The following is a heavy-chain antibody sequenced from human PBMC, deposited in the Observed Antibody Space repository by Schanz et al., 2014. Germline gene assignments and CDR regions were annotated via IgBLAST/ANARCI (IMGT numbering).Heavy chain of an antibody. V-gene: IGHV3-23*04. J-gene: IGHJ3*01. CDR3: ARDEGRDGYNLAFDV. CDR2: MYINSGST. Sequence: DVQLVESGGGLVQPGGSLRLSCAASRFTFSDYWMSWVRQAPGKGLEWISSMYINSGSTQYADSVKGRFIISRDSSKNTLFLQMNSLRAEDTAVYFCARDEGRDGYNLAFDVWGQGTLVTVSS. CDR1: RFTFSDYW. D-gene: IGHD5-12*01.